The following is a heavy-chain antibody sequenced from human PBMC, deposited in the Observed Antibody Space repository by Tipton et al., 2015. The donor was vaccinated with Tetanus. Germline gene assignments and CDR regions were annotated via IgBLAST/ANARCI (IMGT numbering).Heavy chain of an antibody. Sequence: SLRLSCAASGFIFSSYGIHWVRQAPGKGLEWVADSWYDGTDTYYADVVKGRFTISSNNSKNTLYLQMNSIGAEDTGVYYCGWEAGCSGGSCFSGGWENWGQGTQVTASS. D-gene: IGHD2-15*01. CDR3: GWEAGCSGGSCFSGGWEN. CDR1: GFIFSSYG. J-gene: IGHJ4*02. CDR2: SWYDGTDT. V-gene: IGHV3-33*01.